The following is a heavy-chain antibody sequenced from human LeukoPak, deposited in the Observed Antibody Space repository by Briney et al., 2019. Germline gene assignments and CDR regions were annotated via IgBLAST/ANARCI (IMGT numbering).Heavy chain of an antibody. CDR2: INPDGSGK. J-gene: IGHJ4*02. CDR1: GFTLSTYW. CDR3: ASWGAGGNS. V-gene: IGHV3-7*01. Sequence: GGSLRLSCEASGFTLSTYWMNWVRQVPGKGLDWVANINPDGSGKRYVDSVKGRFTIARDNADNSLSLQMNRLRAEDTAVYYCASWGAGGNSWGQGTLVTVSS. D-gene: IGHD3-16*01.